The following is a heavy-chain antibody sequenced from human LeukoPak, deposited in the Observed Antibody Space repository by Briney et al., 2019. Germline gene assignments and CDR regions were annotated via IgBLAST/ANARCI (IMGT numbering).Heavy chain of an antibody. J-gene: IGHJ4*02. CDR3: AREGTYSSRVDY. CDR2: ISSSGSAI. D-gene: IGHD1-26*01. Sequence: GVSLRLSCAASEFTFSNYYMSWIRQAPGKGLEGVSYISSSGSAIYYADSVKGRFTISRDNAKNSLYLQMNSLRAEDTAVYYCAREGTYSSRVDYWGQGTLVTVSS. V-gene: IGHV3-11*01. CDR1: EFTFSNYY.